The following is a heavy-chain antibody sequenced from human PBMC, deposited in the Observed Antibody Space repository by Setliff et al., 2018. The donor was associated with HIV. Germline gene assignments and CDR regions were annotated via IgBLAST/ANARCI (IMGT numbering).Heavy chain of an antibody. CDR2: IYYSGDT. J-gene: IGHJ4*02. CDR3: ARIASYSESTYGHDLYYFDF. D-gene: IGHD5-18*01. V-gene: IGHV4-31*03. CDR1: GGSIYSGAYY. Sequence: SETLSLTCTVSGGSIYSGAYYWAWIRQHPGKGLEWIGHIYYSGDTHYNPSLKSRLTISIDTSVNQFSLKLSSVTAADTAVYFCARIASYSESTYGHDLYYFDFWGQGSLVTVSS.